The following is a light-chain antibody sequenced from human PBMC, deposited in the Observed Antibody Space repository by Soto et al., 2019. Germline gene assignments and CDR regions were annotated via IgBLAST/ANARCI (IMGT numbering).Light chain of an antibody. CDR1: QTVSSN. Sequence: EIVMTQSPATLSVSPEEGATLSCRASQTVSSNLAWYQQKPGQAPRLLIYGASTRATGIPARFSGSGSGTEFTLIISSLQSEDFAVYYCQQYNNWPLTFVGGTKVEIK. CDR2: GAS. V-gene: IGKV3-15*01. CDR3: QQYNNWPLT. J-gene: IGKJ4*01.